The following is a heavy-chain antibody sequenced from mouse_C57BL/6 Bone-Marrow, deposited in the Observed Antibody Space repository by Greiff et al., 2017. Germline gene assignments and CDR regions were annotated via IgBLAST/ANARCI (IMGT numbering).Heavy chain of an antibody. V-gene: IGHV1-18*01. CDR3: ARLYYGSSWDYFDY. J-gene: IGHJ2*01. CDR2: INPNNGGT. Sequence: VQLQQSGPELVKPGASVKIPCKASGYTFTDYNMDWVQQSHGKSLEWIGDINPNNGGTIYNQKFKGKATLTVDKSSSTAYMELRSLTSEDTAVYYCARLYYGSSWDYFDYWGQGTTLTVSS. D-gene: IGHD1-1*01. CDR1: GYTFTDYN.